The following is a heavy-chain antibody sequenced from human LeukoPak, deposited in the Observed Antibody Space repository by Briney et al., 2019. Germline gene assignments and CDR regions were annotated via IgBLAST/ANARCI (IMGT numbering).Heavy chain of an antibody. J-gene: IGHJ4*02. CDR1: GFTFSSYG. CDR2: IWYDGSNK. V-gene: IGHV3-33*01. CDR3: AREGPRGNSQFDY. Sequence: PGGSLRLSCAASGFTFSSYGMHWVRQAPGKGLEWVALIWYDGSNKYYTDSVKGRLTISRDNSKNTLYLQMNSLRAEDTVIYYCAREGPRGNSQFDYWGQGTLVTVSS. D-gene: IGHD2/OR15-2a*01.